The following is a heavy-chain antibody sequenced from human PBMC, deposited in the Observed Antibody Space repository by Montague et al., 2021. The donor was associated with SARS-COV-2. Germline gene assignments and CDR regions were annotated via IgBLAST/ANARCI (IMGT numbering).Heavy chain of an antibody. CDR1: SASLSGYY. CDR3: ARLKSAWRFFDN. V-gene: IGHV4-34*01. CDR2: INYSGDT. J-gene: IGHJ4*02. Sequence: SETLSLTCAVYSASLSGYYWSWIRQAPGKELEWIGEINYSGDTYYNPSLTSRVTISMDTSENQFSLKMTSVTAADTAVYYCARLKSAWRFFDNWGQGTLVTVSS.